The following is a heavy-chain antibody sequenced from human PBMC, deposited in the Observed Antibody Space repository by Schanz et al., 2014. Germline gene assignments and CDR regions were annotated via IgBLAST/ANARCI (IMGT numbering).Heavy chain of an antibody. CDR3: AKGRFGELSAFDI. V-gene: IGHV3-23*04. Sequence: EVQLAESGGGLVQPGGSLRLSCVASGFAFSSFAMTWVRQAPGRGLEWVSAISGSGGSTYYADSVKGRFTISRDNSKNTLYLQLNSLRAEDTAVYYCAKGRFGELSAFDIWGQGTMVNVSS. D-gene: IGHD3-10*01. CDR1: GFAFSSFA. CDR2: ISGSGGST. J-gene: IGHJ3*02.